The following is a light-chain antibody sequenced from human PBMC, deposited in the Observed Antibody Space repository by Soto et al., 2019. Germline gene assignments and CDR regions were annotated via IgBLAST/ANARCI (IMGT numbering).Light chain of an antibody. CDR3: LQRSNWPRT. CDR1: QSVSNN. CDR2: DAS. V-gene: IGKV3-11*01. J-gene: IGKJ2*01. Sequence: EIVLTQSPATLSLSPGERATLSCRASQSVSNNLAWYQQRPGQAPRLLIYDASSRATAIPDRFSGSGSGTDFTLTSSSLEPEDCAVYCCLQRSNWPRTFGQGTKLEIK.